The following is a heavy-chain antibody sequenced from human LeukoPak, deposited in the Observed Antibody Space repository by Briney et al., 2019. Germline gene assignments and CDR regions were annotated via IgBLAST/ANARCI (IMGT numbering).Heavy chain of an antibody. V-gene: IGHV3-9*01. CDR3: AKDRGYGSSYYYYGMDV. Sequence: GRSLRLSCAASGFTFDDYAMHWVRQAPGKGLEWVSGISWNSGSIGYADSVKGRFTISRDNAKNSLYLQMNSLRAEDTALYYCAKDRGYGSSYYYYGMDVWGQGTTVTVSS. CDR2: ISWNSGSI. D-gene: IGHD3-10*01. CDR1: GFTFDDYA. J-gene: IGHJ6*02.